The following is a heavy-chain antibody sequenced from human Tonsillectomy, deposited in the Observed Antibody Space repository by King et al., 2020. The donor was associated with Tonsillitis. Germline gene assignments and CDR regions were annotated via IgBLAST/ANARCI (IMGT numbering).Heavy chain of an antibody. Sequence: LQLQESGPGLVKPSETLSLTCTVSGGSISSSSYYWGWIRQPPGKGLEWIGSIYYSGSTYYNPSLKSRVTISVDTSKNPFSLKLSSVTAADTAVYYCARLTAPYYYDSSGYAFDIWGQGTMVTVSS. V-gene: IGHV4-39*07. D-gene: IGHD3-22*01. CDR3: ARLTAPYYYDSSGYAFDI. CDR1: GGSISSSSYY. CDR2: IYYSGST. J-gene: IGHJ3*02.